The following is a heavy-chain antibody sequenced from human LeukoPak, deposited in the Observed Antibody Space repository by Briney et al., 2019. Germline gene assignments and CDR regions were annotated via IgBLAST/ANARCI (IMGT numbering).Heavy chain of an antibody. J-gene: IGHJ4*02. CDR1: GFTFSSYA. V-gene: IGHV3-23*01. Sequence: PGGSLRLSCAASGFTFSSYAMSWVRQAPGKGLEWVSAISGSGGSTYYADSVKGRFTISRDNSKNTLYLQMNSQRAEDTAVYYCAKPQDYYGSGSFDYWGQGTLVTVSS. D-gene: IGHD3-10*01. CDR2: ISGSGGST. CDR3: AKPQDYYGSGSFDY.